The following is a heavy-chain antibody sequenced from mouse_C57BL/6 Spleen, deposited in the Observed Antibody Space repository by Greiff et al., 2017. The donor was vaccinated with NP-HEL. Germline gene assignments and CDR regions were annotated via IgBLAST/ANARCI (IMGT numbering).Heavy chain of an antibody. Sequence: VQLQQPGAELVKPGASVKLSCKASGYTFTSYWMHWVKQRPGRGLGWIGRIDPNSGGTKYNEKFKSKATLTVDKPSSTAYMQLSSLTSEDSAVYYCARWVTTFYYAMDYWGQGTSVTVSS. J-gene: IGHJ4*01. V-gene: IGHV1-72*01. D-gene: IGHD2-2*01. CDR2: IDPNSGGT. CDR3: ARWVTTFYYAMDY. CDR1: GYTFTSYW.